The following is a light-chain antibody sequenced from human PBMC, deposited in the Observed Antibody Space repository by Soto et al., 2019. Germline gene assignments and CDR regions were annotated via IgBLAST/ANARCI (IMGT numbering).Light chain of an antibody. CDR1: SSDVGGYNS. CDR3: SAYTSSTTVV. V-gene: IGLV2-14*03. Sequence: QSALTQPASVSGSPGQSITISCTGTSSDVGGYNSVSWYQQHPGKAPKLMIYDVTNRPSGVSNRFSGSKSGNTASLTISDLQAEDEADYYCSAYTSSTTVVFGGGTKLTVL. J-gene: IGLJ2*01. CDR2: DVT.